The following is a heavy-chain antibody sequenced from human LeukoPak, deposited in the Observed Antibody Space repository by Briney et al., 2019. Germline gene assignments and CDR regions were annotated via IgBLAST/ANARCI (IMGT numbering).Heavy chain of an antibody. CDR3: AKDLGIAVAGGPVDY. V-gene: IGHV3-23*01. J-gene: IGHJ4*02. CDR2: ISGSGGST. CDR1: GFTFSSYA. Sequence: GGSLRLSCAASGFTFSSYAMSWVRQAPGKGLEWVSAISGSGGSTYYADSVKGRFTISRDNSKNTLYLQMNSLRAEDTAVYYCAKDLGIAVAGGPVDYWGQGTLVTVSS. D-gene: IGHD6-19*01.